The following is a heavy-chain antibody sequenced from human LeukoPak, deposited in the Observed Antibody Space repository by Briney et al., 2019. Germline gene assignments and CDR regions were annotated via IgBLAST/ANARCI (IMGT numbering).Heavy chain of an antibody. J-gene: IGHJ2*01. CDR3: ARQSPLWYFDL. CDR2: IYPGDSDT. Sequence: GEPLKISCKGSGYRFTSYWIAWVRQMPGKGLEWMGIIYPGDSDTRYSPSFQGQVTISADKSISTAYLQWSSLKASDTAMYYCARQSPLWYFDLWGRGTLVTVSS. CDR1: GYRFTSYW. V-gene: IGHV5-51*01.